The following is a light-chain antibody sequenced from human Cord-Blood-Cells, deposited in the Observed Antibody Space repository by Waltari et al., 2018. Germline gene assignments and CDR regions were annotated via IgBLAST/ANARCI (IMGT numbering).Light chain of an antibody. CDR2: EVS. CDR1: SSDVGGSNY. J-gene: IGLJ2*01. Sequence: QSALTQPPSASGPPGQSVTITCTGTSSDVGGSNYVSWYQQHPGKAPKRMIYEVSKRPSGVPDRFSGSKSGNTASLTVSGLQAEDEADYYCSSYAGSNNLVFGGGTKLTVL. V-gene: IGLV2-8*01. CDR3: SSYAGSNNLV.